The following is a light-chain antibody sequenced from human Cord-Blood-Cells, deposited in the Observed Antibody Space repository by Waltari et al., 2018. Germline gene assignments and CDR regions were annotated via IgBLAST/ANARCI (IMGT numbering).Light chain of an antibody. V-gene: IGKV4-1*01. J-gene: IGKJ4*01. CDR1: QSVLYSSNNKNY. CDR3: QQYYSTPLT. CDR2: WAS. Sequence: DIVMTQSPDSLAVPQGERATINCNSRQSVLYSSNNKNYLAWYQQKPGQPPKLLIYWASTRESGVPDRFSGSGSGTDFTLTISSLQAEDVAVYYCQQYYSTPLTFGGGTKVEIK.